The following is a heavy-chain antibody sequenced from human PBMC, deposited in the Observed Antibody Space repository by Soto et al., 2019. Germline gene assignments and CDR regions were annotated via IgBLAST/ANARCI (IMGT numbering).Heavy chain of an antibody. CDR3: ARRYGGNFDY. CDR2: IYYSGST. Sequence: QVQLQESGPGLVKPSETLSLTCTVSGGSISSYYWSWIRQPPGKGLEWIGYIYYSGSTNYNPSLKSRVTPYVDTPKNHCSPRRSSVTAADTAVYYCARRYGGNFDYWGQGTLVTVSS. J-gene: IGHJ4*02. D-gene: IGHD3-16*01. CDR1: GGSISSYY. V-gene: IGHV4-59*01.